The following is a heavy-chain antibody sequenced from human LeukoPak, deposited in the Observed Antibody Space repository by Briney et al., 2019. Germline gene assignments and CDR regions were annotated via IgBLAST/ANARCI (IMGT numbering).Heavy chain of an antibody. J-gene: IGHJ5*02. Sequence: PSETLSLTCAVYGGSFSGYYWSWIRQPPGKGLEWIGEINHSGSTNYNPSLKSRVTISVDTSKNQFSLKLSSVTAADTAVYYCARGGRIAVNWFDPWGQGTLVTDSS. D-gene: IGHD6-19*01. CDR3: ARGGRIAVNWFDP. V-gene: IGHV4-34*01. CDR1: GGSFSGYY. CDR2: INHSGST.